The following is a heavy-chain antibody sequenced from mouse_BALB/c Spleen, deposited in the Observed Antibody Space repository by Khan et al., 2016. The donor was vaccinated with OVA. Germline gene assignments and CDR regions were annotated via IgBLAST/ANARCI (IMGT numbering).Heavy chain of an antibody. CDR1: GFSLTGYG. D-gene: IGHD2-10*01. Sequence: QVQLKESGPGLVAPSQSLSITCTVSGFSLTGYGVNWVRKPPGKGLEGLGMIWGDGSTDYNSALKSRLSISKDNSKSQVFLKMNSLQTDDTARYYGARAYYGNYREAMDYWGQGTSVTVSS. CDR3: ARAYYGNYREAMDY. J-gene: IGHJ4*01. V-gene: IGHV2-6-7*01. CDR2: IWGDGST.